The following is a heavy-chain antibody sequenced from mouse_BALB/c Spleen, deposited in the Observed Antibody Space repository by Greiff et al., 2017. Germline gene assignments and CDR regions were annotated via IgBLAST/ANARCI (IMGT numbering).Heavy chain of an antibody. Sequence: QVQLQQPGAELVKPGASVKLSCKASGYTFTSYWMHWVKQRPGQGLEWIGEINPSNGRTNYNEKFKSKATLTVDKSSSTAYMQLSSLTSEDSAVYYCARGTSTMIATGAMDYWGQGTSVTVSS. D-gene: IGHD2-4*01. J-gene: IGHJ4*01. V-gene: IGHV1S81*02. CDR1: GYTFTSYW. CDR2: INPSNGRT. CDR3: ARGTSTMIATGAMDY.